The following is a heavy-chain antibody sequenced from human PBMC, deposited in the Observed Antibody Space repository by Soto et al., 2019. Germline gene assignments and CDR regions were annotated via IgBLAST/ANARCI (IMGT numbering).Heavy chain of an antibody. CDR2: ITPIFASP. J-gene: IGHJ4*02. V-gene: IGHV1-69*01. CDR3: ASGCATHGGYFGLDRV. Sequence: QVQLVQSGAEVKRPGSSVRVSCRASGGTLSNTGINWVRQAPGQGLEWVGGITPIFASPSYAQNFQDRVTIIADESTNTVYMDLLSLRSEDTAVYFCASGCATHGGYFGLDRVWGQGTLVTVAS. D-gene: IGHD2-15*01. CDR1: GGTLSNTG.